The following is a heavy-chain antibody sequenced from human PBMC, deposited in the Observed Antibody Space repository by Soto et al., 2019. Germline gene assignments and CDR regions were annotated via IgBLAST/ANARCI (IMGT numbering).Heavy chain of an antibody. D-gene: IGHD2-15*01. CDR2: MNPNSGNT. CDR3: ARDRADIVVVVAATSDAFDI. Sequence: ASVKVSCKASGYTFTSYDINWVRQATGQGLEWMGWMNPNSGNTGYAQKFQGRVTMTTDTSTSTAYMELRSLRSDDTAVYYCARDRADIVVVVAATSDAFDIWGQGTMVTVSS. CDR1: GYTFTSYD. V-gene: IGHV1-8*01. J-gene: IGHJ3*02.